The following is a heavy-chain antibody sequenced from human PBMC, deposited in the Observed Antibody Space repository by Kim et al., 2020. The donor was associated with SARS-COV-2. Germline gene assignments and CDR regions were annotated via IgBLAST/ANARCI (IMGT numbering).Heavy chain of an antibody. V-gene: IGHV1-24*01. D-gene: IGHD3-22*01. CDR3: ATPAIPTYYYDSSGQYRGAFDI. Sequence: ASVKVSCKVSGYTLTELSMHWVRQAPGKGLEWMGGFDPEDGETIYAQKFQGRVTMTEDTSTDTAYMELSSLRSEDTAVYYCATPAIPTYYYDSSGQYRGAFDIWGQGTMVTVSS. J-gene: IGHJ3*02. CDR1: GYTLTELS. CDR2: FDPEDGET.